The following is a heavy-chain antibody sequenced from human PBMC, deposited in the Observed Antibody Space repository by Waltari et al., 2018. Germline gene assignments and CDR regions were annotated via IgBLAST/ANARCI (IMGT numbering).Heavy chain of an antibody. CDR1: GGSISRSSYY. J-gene: IGHJ5*02. D-gene: IGHD1-1*01. CDR2: IYYSGST. V-gene: IGHV4-39*01. Sequence: QLQLQESGPGLVKPSETLSLTCTVSGGSISRSSYYWGWIRQAPGKGLAYSGSIYYSGSTDYNPTLESRVTISGDTSKNQFSLKLSSVTAADTAVYYCARHWKKRGYWFDPWGQGTLVTVSS. CDR3: ARHWKKRGYWFDP.